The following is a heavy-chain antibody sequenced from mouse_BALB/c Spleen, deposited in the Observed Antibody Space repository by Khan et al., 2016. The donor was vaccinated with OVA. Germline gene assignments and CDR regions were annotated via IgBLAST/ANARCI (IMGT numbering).Heavy chain of an antibody. CDR1: GYTFTSYY. D-gene: IGHD2-2*01. V-gene: IGHV1S81*02. Sequence: QIQLVQSGAELVKPGASVRLSCKASGYTFTSYYLYWVKQRPGQGLEWIGDINPSSGGTNFTEKFKSKATLTVDKSSSTAYIQLNSLTSEDSAVYYCTRSGYGSFAYWGQGTLVTVSA. CDR2: INPSSGGT. J-gene: IGHJ3*01. CDR3: TRSGYGSFAY.